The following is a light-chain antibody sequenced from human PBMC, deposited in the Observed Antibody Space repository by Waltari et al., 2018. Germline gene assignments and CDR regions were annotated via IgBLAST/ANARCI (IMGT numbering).Light chain of an antibody. CDR1: SSDIGNFNA. CDR2: GVN. V-gene: IGLV2-11*01. J-gene: IGLJ2*01. Sequence: QASPTQPPSVSGSPGQSVTISCTGTSSDIGNFNAVSWYQQHPGKAPNLMIYGVNKRPSGVSVRFSGSKSGNTDSLTISELQADDESDYYCISYAGSDTWLFGGGTRLTVL. CDR3: ISYAGSDTWL.